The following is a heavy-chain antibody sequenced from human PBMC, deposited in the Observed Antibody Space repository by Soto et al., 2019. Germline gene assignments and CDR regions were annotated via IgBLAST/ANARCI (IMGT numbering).Heavy chain of an antibody. CDR3: ARDSEDYGDSGWYFDL. Sequence: EVQLVESGGGLVQPGGSLRLSCAASGFTFSKYWVSWVRQAPGKGLEWLADIKQDGSTKYFLDSVKGRFTISRDTAENSLSLQMNSLGAEDTAVYYCARDSEDYGDSGWYFDLWGRGTLVTVSS. V-gene: IGHV3-7*01. CDR2: IKQDGSTK. J-gene: IGHJ2*01. D-gene: IGHD4-17*01. CDR1: GFTFSKYW.